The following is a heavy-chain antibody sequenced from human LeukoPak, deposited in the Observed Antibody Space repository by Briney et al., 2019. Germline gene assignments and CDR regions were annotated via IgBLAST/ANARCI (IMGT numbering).Heavy chain of an antibody. Sequence: ASVKVSCKAFGYTFTGYWMHWVRQAPGQGPEWMGVISPSGGSTIYAQKFKGRVTLTRDMSTSTDYLELSSLRSEDTAVYYCARGASSSWYISPKNWFDPWGQGTLVTVSS. CDR1: GYTFTGYW. CDR2: ISPSGGST. J-gene: IGHJ5*02. D-gene: IGHD6-13*01. V-gene: IGHV1-46*01. CDR3: ARGASSSWYISPKNWFDP.